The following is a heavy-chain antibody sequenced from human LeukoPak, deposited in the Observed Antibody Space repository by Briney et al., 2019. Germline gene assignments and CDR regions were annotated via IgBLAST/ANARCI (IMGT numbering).Heavy chain of an antibody. CDR2: MNPNSGDT. Sequence: GASVKVSCKASGYTFTSYDINWVRQAAGQGLEWTGWMNPNSGDTGYVEKFQGRVTMTRDTSITTAYMELSSLRSEDTAVYYCTRSGFGGGVHFDYWGQGTPVTVSS. CDR3: TRSGFGGGVHFDY. CDR1: GYTFTSYD. D-gene: IGHD3-16*01. V-gene: IGHV1-8*01. J-gene: IGHJ4*02.